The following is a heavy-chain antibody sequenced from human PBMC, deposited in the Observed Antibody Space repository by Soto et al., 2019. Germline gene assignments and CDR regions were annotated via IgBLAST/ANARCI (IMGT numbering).Heavy chain of an antibody. Sequence: QVQLQESGPGLVKPSQTLSLTCTVSGGSISSGDYYWSWIRQHPGKGLECIGYIYYSGSTYYNPSLKSGVTISVDASKNQFSLKLSSVTAADTALYYCARWWSGSRQGFDPWSQGTLVSVSS. CDR3: ARWWSGSRQGFDP. CDR1: GGSISSGDYY. J-gene: IGHJ5*02. V-gene: IGHV4-31*03. CDR2: IYYSGST. D-gene: IGHD3-3*01.